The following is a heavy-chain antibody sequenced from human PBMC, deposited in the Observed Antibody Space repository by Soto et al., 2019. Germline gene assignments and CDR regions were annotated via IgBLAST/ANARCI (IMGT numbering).Heavy chain of an antibody. CDR2: ISYDGSNK. J-gene: IGHJ6*02. D-gene: IGHD3-22*01. V-gene: IGHV3-30-3*01. CDR3: ARVNYDSSGYYYLRGYYYYGMDV. Sequence: PGGSLRLSCAASGFTFSSYAMHWVRQAPGKGLEWVAVISYDGSNKYYADSVKGRFTISRDNSKNTLYLQMNSLRAEDTAVYYCARVNYDSSGYYYLRGYYYYGMDVWGQGTTVTVSS. CDR1: GFTFSSYA.